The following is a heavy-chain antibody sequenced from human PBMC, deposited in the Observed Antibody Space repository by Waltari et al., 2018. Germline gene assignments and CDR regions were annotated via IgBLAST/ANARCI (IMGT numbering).Heavy chain of an antibody. CDR1: GGSISSFNYY. Sequence: QLQMQESGPRLVKPSETLSITCTVSGGSISSFNYYWGYIRQPPGKGLEWNVIINYSGTTNYNPSLKGRVIISTDTSKNQFALQLSPVTAADTAVYYCARFSQVTASSLLDFWGQGTLVTVSS. V-gene: IGHV4-39*01. J-gene: IGHJ4*02. CDR2: INYSGTT. D-gene: IGHD2-21*02. CDR3: ARFSQVTASSLLDF.